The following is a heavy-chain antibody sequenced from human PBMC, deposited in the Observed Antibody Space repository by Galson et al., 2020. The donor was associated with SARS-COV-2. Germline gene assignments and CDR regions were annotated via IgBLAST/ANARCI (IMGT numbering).Heavy chain of an antibody. D-gene: IGHD5-12*01. CDR1: GYTFTSYC. CDR3: ARGGDIVATTGYFMDV. CDR2: INPSGGST. V-gene: IGHV1-46*01. Sequence: ASVKVSCKASGYTFTSYCMHWVRQAPGQGLEWMGIINPSGGSTSYAQKFQGRGTMTRDTSTSTVYMELSSLRSEDTAVYYCARGGDIVATTGYFMDVWGTGTTVTVSS. J-gene: IGHJ6*03.